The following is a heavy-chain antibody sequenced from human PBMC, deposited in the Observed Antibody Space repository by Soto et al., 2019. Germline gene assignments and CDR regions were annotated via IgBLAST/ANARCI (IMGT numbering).Heavy chain of an antibody. D-gene: IGHD3-10*01. Sequence: SGPTLVKPTQTLTLTCTFSGFSLSTSGVGVGWIRQPPGKALEWLALIYWDDDKRYSPSLKSRLTITKDTSKNQVVLTMTNMDPVDTATYYCAHKSDIRSGLAGRQTFQHWGQGTLVTVSS. J-gene: IGHJ1*01. CDR3: AHKSDIRSGLAGRQTFQH. CDR2: IYWDDDK. V-gene: IGHV2-5*02. CDR1: GFSLSTSGVG.